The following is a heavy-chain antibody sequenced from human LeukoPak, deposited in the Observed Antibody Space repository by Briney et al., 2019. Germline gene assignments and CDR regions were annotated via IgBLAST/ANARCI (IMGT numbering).Heavy chain of an antibody. CDR1: GYTFTGQY. CDR3: ARDDYGVFDAFDI. CDR2: INPNSGGT. V-gene: IGHV1-2*02. Sequence: ASVTVSCTASGYTFTGQYMHWVRQAPGQGPEWMGWINPNSGGTNYAQKFQGRVTMTRDTSISTAYMELSRLRSDDTAVYYCARDDYGVFDAFDIWGQGTMVTVSS. J-gene: IGHJ3*02. D-gene: IGHD4-17*01.